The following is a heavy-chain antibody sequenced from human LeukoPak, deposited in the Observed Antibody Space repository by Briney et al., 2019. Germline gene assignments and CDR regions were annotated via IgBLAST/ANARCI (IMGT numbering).Heavy chain of an antibody. D-gene: IGHD5-12*01. CDR2: TNHSGRT. CDR1: GGSISTSSYN. V-gene: IGHV4-39*07. J-gene: IGHJ4*02. CDR3: ARGSGYSGYDLGYEYYFDY. Sequence: PSETLSLTCTVSGGSISTSSYNWGWIRQPPGKGLEWIGETNHSGRTSYNPSLKSRVTISVDTSKNQFSLKLSSVTAADTAVYYCARGSGYSGYDLGYEYYFDYWGQGTLVTVSS.